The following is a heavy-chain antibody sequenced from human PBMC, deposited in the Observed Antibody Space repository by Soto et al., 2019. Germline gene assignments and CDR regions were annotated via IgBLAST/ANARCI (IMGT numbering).Heavy chain of an antibody. CDR1: GFRFSDHS. J-gene: IGHJ4*02. CDR3: ARLPKGSLVTA. D-gene: IGHD2-21*02. CDR2: ISSNSDTT. V-gene: IGHV3-48*02. Sequence: LVESGGGLVYPGGSLRLSCEGSGFRFSDHSMNWVRQAPGKGLQWISYISSNSDTTYYADSVKGRCTVSRDNANNALFLQMNSLRDDDTATYYCARLPKGSLVTAWGQGARVTVSS.